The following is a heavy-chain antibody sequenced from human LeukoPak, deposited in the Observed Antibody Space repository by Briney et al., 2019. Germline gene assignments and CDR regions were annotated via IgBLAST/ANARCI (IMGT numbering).Heavy chain of an antibody. CDR3: AKGHGYSYGYDFDY. J-gene: IGHJ4*02. CDR1: GFTFSSYG. Sequence: GGSLRLSCAASGFTFSSYGMHWVRQAPGKGLEWVSAISGIGGSTYYADSVKGRFTISRDNSKNTLYLQMNSLRAEDTAVYYCAKGHGYSYGYDFDYWGQGTLVTVSS. CDR2: ISGIGGST. D-gene: IGHD5-18*01. V-gene: IGHV3-23*01.